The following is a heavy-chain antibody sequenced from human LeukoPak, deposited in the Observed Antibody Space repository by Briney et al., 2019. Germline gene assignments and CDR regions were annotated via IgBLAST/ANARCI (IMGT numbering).Heavy chain of an antibody. CDR1: GGSISSSSYY. Sequence: SETLSLTCTVSGGSISSSSYYWGWIRQPPRKGLEWIGSIYYSGSTYYNPSLKSRVTISVDTSKNQFSLKLSSVTAADTAVYYCAREWRSYSVRYFDYWGQGTLVTVSS. CDR2: IYYSGST. D-gene: IGHD1-26*01. CDR3: AREWRSYSVRYFDY. V-gene: IGHV4-39*01. J-gene: IGHJ4*02.